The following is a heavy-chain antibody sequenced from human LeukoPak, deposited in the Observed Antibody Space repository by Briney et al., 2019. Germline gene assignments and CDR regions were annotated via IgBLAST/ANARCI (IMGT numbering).Heavy chain of an antibody. CDR3: ATMYYYGSGSYQRAGGFDY. V-gene: IGHV1-69*06. CDR2: IIPIFGTA. CDR1: GGTFSSYA. D-gene: IGHD3-10*01. J-gene: IGHJ4*02. Sequence: GSSVKVSCKASGGTFSSYAISWVRQAPGQGLEWMGGIIPIFGTANYAQKFQGRVTMTEDTSADTGYMEMSSLRSEDTAVYYCATMYYYGSGSYQRAGGFDYWGQGTLVTVSS.